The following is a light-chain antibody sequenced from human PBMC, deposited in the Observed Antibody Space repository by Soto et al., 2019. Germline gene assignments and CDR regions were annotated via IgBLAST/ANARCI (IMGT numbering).Light chain of an antibody. CDR2: DVS. CDR1: SSDVGGYDY. Sequence: QSVLTQPASVSGSPGQSLTISCTGTSSDVGGYDYVSWYQHHPGKAPRLMIYDVSNRPSGISNRFSASKSGNTASLTISGLQAEDEADYYCSSYTSSSSVVFGGGTQLTVL. J-gene: IGLJ2*01. CDR3: SSYTSSSSVV. V-gene: IGLV2-14*03.